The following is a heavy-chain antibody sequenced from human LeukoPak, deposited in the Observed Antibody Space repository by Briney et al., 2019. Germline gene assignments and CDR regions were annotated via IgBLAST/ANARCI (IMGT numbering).Heavy chain of an antibody. CDR3: GRDNGSTVIIAVAGTGEIDY. CDR2: ISSSSSYI. J-gene: IGHJ4*02. V-gene: IGHV3-21*01. CDR1: AYTFSSYS. D-gene: IGHD6-19*01. Sequence: GGSLRLSCAASAYTFSSYSMNWVRQAPGKGLEWVSSISSSSSYIYYADSVKGRFTISRDNAKNSLYLQMNSLRAEDTAVYYCGRDNGSTVIIAVAGTGEIDYWGQGTLVTVSS.